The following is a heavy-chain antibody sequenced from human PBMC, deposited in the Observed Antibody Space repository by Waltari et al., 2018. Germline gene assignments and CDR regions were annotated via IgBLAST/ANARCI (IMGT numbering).Heavy chain of an antibody. Sequence: QVQLVQSGAEVKKPGASVRVSCRASGYSFTAASIHWLHQAPGQSLEWMGWISTANGNTQYSQRFQGTVTITTDTSANTVYMEVSSLTSEDTAIYYCARNTNGVDYWGQGSLVTVSS. V-gene: IGHV1-3*04. CDR3: ARNTNGVDY. D-gene: IGHD4-17*01. CDR2: ISTANGNT. CDR1: GYSFTAAS. J-gene: IGHJ4*02.